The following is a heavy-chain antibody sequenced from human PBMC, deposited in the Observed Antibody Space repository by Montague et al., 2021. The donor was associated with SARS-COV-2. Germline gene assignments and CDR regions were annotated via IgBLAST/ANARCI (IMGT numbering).Heavy chain of an antibody. Sequence: SLRLSCAASGFTVSSNYMSWVRQAPGKGLEWASDIYSGGSTYYADSVKGRFTISRDNSKNTVYLQMNSPRAEDTAVYYCARDTPKQLNYYYGMDVWGQGTTVTVSS. CDR2: IYSGGST. J-gene: IGHJ6*02. V-gene: IGHV3-66*01. CDR1: GFTVSSNY. D-gene: IGHD6-13*01. CDR3: ARDTPKQLNYYYGMDV.